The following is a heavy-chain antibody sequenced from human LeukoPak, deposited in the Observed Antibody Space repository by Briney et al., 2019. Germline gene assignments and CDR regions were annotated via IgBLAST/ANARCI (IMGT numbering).Heavy chain of an antibody. CDR1: GFTFSSYW. CDR2: IKQDGSEK. CDR3: ARERGDPMGRGVIIKHKYYYYMDV. D-gene: IGHD3-10*01. V-gene: IGHV3-7*01. J-gene: IGHJ6*03. Sequence: GGSLRLSCAASGFTFSSYWMSWVRQAPGKGLEWLANIKQDGSEKYYVDSVKGRFTISRDNAKNSLYLQMNSLRAEDTAVYYCARERGDPMGRGVIIKHKYYYYMDVWGKGTTVTVSS.